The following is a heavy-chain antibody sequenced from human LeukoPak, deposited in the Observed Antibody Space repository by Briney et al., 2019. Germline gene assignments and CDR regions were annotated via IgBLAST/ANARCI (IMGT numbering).Heavy chain of an antibody. V-gene: IGHV4-59*01. D-gene: IGHD3-10*01. Sequence: SETLSLTCTVSGGSISSYYWSWIRQPPGKGLEWIGYIYYSGSTNYNPSLKSRVTISVDTSKNQSSLKLSSVTAADTAVYYCARAGGSGSYYYYYYMDVWGKGTTVTVSS. CDR1: GGSISSYY. CDR3: ARAGGSGSYYYYYYMDV. CDR2: IYYSGST. J-gene: IGHJ6*03.